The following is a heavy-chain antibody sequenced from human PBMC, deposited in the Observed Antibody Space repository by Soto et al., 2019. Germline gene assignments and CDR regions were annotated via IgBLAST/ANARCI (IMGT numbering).Heavy chain of an antibody. V-gene: IGHV1-69*01. CDR2: ITPIFGTT. D-gene: IGHD4-4*01. CDR3: ARVITVTPVGYYGMDV. J-gene: IGHJ6*02. CDR1: GGTFSNYA. Sequence: QVQLVQSGAEVKKPGSSVKVSCKASGGTFSNYAISWVRQAPGQGLEWMGGITPIFGTTTYAQRLQGRVTITADESSTTAHMELSSLRSADTTVYYCARVITVTPVGYYGMDVWGQGPTVTVSS.